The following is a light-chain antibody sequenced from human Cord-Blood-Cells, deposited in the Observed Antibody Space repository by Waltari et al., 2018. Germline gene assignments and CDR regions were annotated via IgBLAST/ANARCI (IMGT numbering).Light chain of an antibody. CDR3: CSYAGSYTVV. V-gene: IGLV2-11*01. CDR2: DVS. CDR1: SSDVGGYND. Sequence: QSALTQPRSVSGSPGQPVTISCTGTSSDVGGYNDVSWYQQHPGKAPKLMIYDVSKRPSGVPDRFSGSKSRNMASLTISGLQAEDEADYSCCSYAGSYTVVFGGGTKLTVL. J-gene: IGLJ2*01.